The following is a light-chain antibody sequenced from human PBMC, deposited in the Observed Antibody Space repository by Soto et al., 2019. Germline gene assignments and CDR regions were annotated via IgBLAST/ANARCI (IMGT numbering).Light chain of an antibody. CDR1: QSVSSSY. J-gene: IGKJ1*01. CDR3: QQFGSPWT. CDR2: GGS. V-gene: IGKV3-20*01. Sequence: ENVLTQSPGTLSLSPGERVTLSCRASQSVSSSYLAWYQQKPGQAPRLLIYGGSTRVTGIPDRFSGSGSGTDFTLTISRLEPEDFAVYYCQQFGSPWTFGQGTKVDIK.